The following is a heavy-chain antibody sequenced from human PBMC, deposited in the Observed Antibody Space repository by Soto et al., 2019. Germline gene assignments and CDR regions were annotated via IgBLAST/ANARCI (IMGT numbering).Heavy chain of an antibody. CDR1: GYTFTSYY. CDR3: ARDRCYDGTCYSASDS. Sequence: ASVKVSCKASGYTFTSYYMDWVRQAPGKGPEWIAYISTTSFTIYYADSVKGRFTISRDNDRNSLYLEMNSLRDEDTAVYYCARDRCYDGTCYSASDSWGQGTLVTVSS. D-gene: IGHD2-15*01. V-gene: IGHV3-48*02. J-gene: IGHJ5*01. CDR2: ISTTSFTI.